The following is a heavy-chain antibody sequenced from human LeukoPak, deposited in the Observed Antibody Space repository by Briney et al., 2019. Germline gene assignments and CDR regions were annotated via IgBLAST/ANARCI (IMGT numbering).Heavy chain of an antibody. CDR1: GYTFTGYY. J-gene: IGHJ4*02. CDR3: ARASSGYGNFDY. CDR2: INPNSGGT. V-gene: IGHV1-2*02. Sequence: ASVTVSCTASGYTFTGYYMHWVRQAPGQGLEWMGWINPNSGGTNYAQKFQGRVTMTRDTTISTAYIELSRLRSDDTAVYYCARASSGYGNFDYWGQGTLVTVSS. D-gene: IGHD3-22*01.